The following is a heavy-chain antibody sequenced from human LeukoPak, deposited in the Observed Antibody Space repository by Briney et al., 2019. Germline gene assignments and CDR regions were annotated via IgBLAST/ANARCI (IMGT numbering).Heavy chain of an antibody. V-gene: IGHV3-66*01. D-gene: IGHD2-21*01. CDR3: ARGYIPTHFDY. CDR2: IYSGGST. J-gene: IGHJ4*02. CDR1: GFTVSSNY. Sequence: GGSLRLSCAASGFTVSSNYMSWVRQAPGKGLEWVSVIYSGGSTYYADSAKGRFTISRDNSKNTLYLQMNSLRAEDTAVYYCARGYIPTHFDYWGQGTPVTVSS.